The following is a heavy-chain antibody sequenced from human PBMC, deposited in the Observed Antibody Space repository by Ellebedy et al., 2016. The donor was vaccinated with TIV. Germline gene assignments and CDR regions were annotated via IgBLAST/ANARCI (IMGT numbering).Heavy chain of an antibody. CDR1: GFTFSSYW. J-gene: IGHJ4*02. D-gene: IGHD6-13*01. CDR3: ARGDRSIAAADFDY. V-gene: IGHV3-74*01. CDR2: INSDGSST. Sequence: GESLKISCAASGFTFSSYWMHWVRQAPGKGLVWVSRINSDGSSTSYADSVKGRFTISRDNSKNTLYLQMNSLRAEDTAVYYCARGDRSIAAADFDYWGQGTLVTVSS.